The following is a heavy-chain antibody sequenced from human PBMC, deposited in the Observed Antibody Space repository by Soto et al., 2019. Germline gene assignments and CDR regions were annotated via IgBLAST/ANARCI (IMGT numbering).Heavy chain of an antibody. J-gene: IGHJ4*02. Sequence: GASVKVSCKASGYTFTNDDINWVRQAPGQGLEWMGWMTPSSGDTDHAQKFQGRLTLTRDTSISTAYMELRSLTSEDTAVYYCARGGKYGGFYYLDFWGQGALVTVSS. D-gene: IGHD5-12*01. CDR3: ARGGKYGGFYYLDF. V-gene: IGHV1-8*01. CDR1: GYTFTNDD. CDR2: MTPSSGDT.